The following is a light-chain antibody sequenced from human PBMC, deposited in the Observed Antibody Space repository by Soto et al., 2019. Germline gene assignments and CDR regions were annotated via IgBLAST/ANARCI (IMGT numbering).Light chain of an antibody. CDR1: QSVSSY. CDR3: QQRSNWPSIT. Sequence: IVLTQSPVTLALSPGERAPLSCRGSQSVSSYLAWYQQKPGQAPRLLISDASNRATGIPVRFSGSGFGTDFTLTISSLEAEDSAVYYCQQRSNWPSITFGQGTRLEIK. CDR2: DAS. V-gene: IGKV3-11*01. J-gene: IGKJ5*01.